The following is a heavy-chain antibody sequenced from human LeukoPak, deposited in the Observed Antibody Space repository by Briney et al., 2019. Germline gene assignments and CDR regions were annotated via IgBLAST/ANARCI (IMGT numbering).Heavy chain of an antibody. CDR3: ATGRAYSSVDY. Sequence: SETLSLTCTVSGGSISSYYWSWIRQPPGKGLEWIACIYYTGSTNYNPSLKSRVTISVDTSKNHFSLKLSSVTAADTAAYYCATGRAYSSVDYWGQGTLVTVSS. CDR1: GGSISSYY. CDR2: IYYTGST. J-gene: IGHJ4*02. D-gene: IGHD6-19*01. V-gene: IGHV4-59*01.